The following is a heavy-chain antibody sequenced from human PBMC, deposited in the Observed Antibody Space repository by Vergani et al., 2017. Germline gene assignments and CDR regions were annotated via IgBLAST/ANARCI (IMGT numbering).Heavy chain of an antibody. CDR2: IYPGDSDT. J-gene: IGHJ6*02. D-gene: IGHD2-2*02. CDR3: ARQAPEYCSSTSCYTDGMDV. CDR1: GYSFTSYW. Sequence: EVQLVQSGAEVKKPGESLKISCKGSGYSFTSYWIGWVRQMPGKGLEWMGIIYPGDSDTRYSPSFQGQVTISADKSISTAYLQWSSLKASDTAMYYCARQAPEYCSSTSCYTDGMDVWGQGTTVTVSS. V-gene: IGHV5-51*01.